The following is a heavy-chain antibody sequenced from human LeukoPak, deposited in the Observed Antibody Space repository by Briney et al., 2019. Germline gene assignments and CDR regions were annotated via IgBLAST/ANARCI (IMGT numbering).Heavy chain of an antibody. CDR1: GXXFSSYA. CDR3: AKGMEWELLIAFDY. Sequence: PGGSLRLSCAASGXXFSSYAMSWVRQAPGKGLEWVSAISGSGGSTYYADSVKGRFTISRDNSKNTLYLQMNSLRAEDTAVYYCAKGMEWELLIAFDYWGQGNLVTVSS. D-gene: IGHD1-26*01. CDR2: ISGSGGST. J-gene: IGHJ4*02. V-gene: IGHV3-23*01.